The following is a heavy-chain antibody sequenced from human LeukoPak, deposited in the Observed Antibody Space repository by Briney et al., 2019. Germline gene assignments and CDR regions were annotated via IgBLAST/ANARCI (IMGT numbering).Heavy chain of an antibody. CDR3: ARVYYSSSYDSWYFDL. J-gene: IGHJ2*01. CDR2: INPNSGGT. V-gene: IGHV1-2*02. Sequence: GASVKVSCKASEYTFTGYYMHWVRQAPGQGLEWMGWINPNSGGTNYAQKFQGRVTMTRDTSISTAYMELSRLTSDDTAVYYCARVYYSSSYDSWYFDLWGRGTLVTVSS. D-gene: IGHD6-13*01. CDR1: EYTFTGYY.